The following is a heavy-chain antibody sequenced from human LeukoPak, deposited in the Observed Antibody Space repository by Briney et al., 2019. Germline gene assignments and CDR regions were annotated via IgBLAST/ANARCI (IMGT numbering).Heavy chain of an antibody. CDR3: AGDGCSSTSCYSYYYYYMDV. CDR1: GGTFSSYA. CDR2: IIPTFGTA. V-gene: IGHV1-69*13. D-gene: IGHD2-2*01. J-gene: IGHJ6*03. Sequence: SVKVSCKASGGTFSSYAISWVRQAPGQGLEWMGGIIPTFGTANYAQKFQGRVTITADESTSTAYMELSSLRSEDTAVYYCAGDGCSSTSCYSYYYYYMDVWGKGTTVTVSS.